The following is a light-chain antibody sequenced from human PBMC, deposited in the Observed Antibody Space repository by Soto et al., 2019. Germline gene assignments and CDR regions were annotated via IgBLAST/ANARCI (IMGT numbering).Light chain of an antibody. CDR2: AVS. J-gene: IGKJ1*01. Sequence: DIQMTQSPSSLSTSVGDRVTITCRASQSISTSLNWYQQKPGKAPKLLISAVSSLQNGLPPRFSGSGSGTDFTPTIDSLQPEDFAIYYCQHGDNGPPTFGQGTRVEIK. CDR1: QSISTS. CDR3: QHGDNGPPT. V-gene: IGKV1-39*01.